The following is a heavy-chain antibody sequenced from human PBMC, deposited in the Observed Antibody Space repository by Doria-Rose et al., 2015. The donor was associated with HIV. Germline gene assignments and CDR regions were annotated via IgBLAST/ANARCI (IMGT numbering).Heavy chain of an antibody. CDR2: INPSGGST. CDR3: ARDWRYSSSPKGIDY. V-gene: IGHV1-46*01. CDR1: GYTFTSYY. J-gene: IGHJ4*02. Sequence: SGYTFTSYYIHWVRQAPGQGLEWMGIINPSGGSTNYAHKFQGRVTMTRDTSTSTVYMELSSLRSEDTAVYYCARDWRYSSSPKGIDYWGQGTLVTVSS. D-gene: IGHD6-13*01.